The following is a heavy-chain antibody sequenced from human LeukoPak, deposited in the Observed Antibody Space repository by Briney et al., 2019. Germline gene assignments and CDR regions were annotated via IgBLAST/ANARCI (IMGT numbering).Heavy chain of an antibody. CDR2: ISWNSGSI. J-gene: IGHJ4*02. V-gene: IGHV3-9*01. CDR3: AGGRLVATSKAVAIDY. CDR1: GFTFDDYA. Sequence: GGSLRLSCAASGFTFDDYAMHWVRQAPGKGLEWVSGISWNSGSIGYADSVKGRFTISRDDAKNTLYLQMNNLRADDTAVYYCAGGRLVATSKAVAIDYWGQGTLVTVSS. D-gene: IGHD5-12*01.